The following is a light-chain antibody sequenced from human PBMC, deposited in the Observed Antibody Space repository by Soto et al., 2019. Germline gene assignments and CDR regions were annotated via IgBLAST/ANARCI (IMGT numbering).Light chain of an antibody. CDR3: CSYAGSYTYV. Sequence: QSALTQPASVSGSPGQSITISCIGSSSDVGGYNYVSWYQHHPGKAPKLMIYDVSKRPSGVPDRFSGSKSGNTASLTISGLQAEDEADYYCCSYAGSYTYVFGTGTKLTVL. J-gene: IGLJ1*01. V-gene: IGLV2-11*01. CDR2: DVS. CDR1: SSDVGGYNY.